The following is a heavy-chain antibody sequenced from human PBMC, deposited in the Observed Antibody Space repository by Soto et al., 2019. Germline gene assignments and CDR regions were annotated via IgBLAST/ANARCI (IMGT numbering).Heavy chain of an antibody. CDR2: IGTAGDT. CDR1: GFTFSGFD. V-gene: IGHV3-13*01. D-gene: IGHD2-15*01. CDR3: ARGQEVGAHFFDS. Sequence: EVQLVESGGNLVQPGGSLRLSCEASGFTFSGFDMHWVRQPTGKGLEWVSTIGTAGDTYYAVSVKGRFTISRDNAKNSLSLQMNSLRAGDTDVYFCARGQEVGAHFFDSWGQGTQVTVSS. J-gene: IGHJ4*02.